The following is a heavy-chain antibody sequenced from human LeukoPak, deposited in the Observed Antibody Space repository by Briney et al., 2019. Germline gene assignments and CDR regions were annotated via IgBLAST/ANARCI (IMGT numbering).Heavy chain of an antibody. CDR3: ARDGGSGWLTYYYYYYMDV. CDR2: ISAYNGNT. D-gene: IGHD6-19*01. CDR1: GYTFTGYY. Sequence: GASVKVSCKASGYTFTGYYMHWVRQAPGQGLEWMGWISAYNGNTNYAQKLQGRVTMTTDTSTSTAYMELRSLRSDDTAVYYCARDGGSGWLTYYYYYYMDVWGKGTTVTISS. J-gene: IGHJ6*03. V-gene: IGHV1-18*04.